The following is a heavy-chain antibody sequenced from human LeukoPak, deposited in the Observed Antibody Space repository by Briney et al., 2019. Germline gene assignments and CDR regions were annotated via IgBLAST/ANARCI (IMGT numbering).Heavy chain of an antibody. V-gene: IGHV4-39*01. CDR3: ARLNVAAAGYFDY. J-gene: IGHJ4*02. D-gene: IGHD6-13*01. CDR2: SYYSGST. Sequence: SETLSLTFTVSGGSISSSSDAWGWFRRPPGEGLEWIGRSYYSGSTYYNPSLKRGVSLSLDTSKNQFSLKLRSVTAADKAVYYCARLNVAAAGYFDYWGQGTLVTVSS. CDR1: GGSISSSSDA.